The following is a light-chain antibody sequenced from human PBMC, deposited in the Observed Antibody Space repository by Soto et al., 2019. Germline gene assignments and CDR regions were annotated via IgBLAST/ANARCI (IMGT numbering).Light chain of an antibody. CDR2: GAS. V-gene: IGKV3-20*01. CDR3: EQYGSSPWT. J-gene: IGKJ1*01. Sequence: EIVLTQSPGTLSLSPGERATLSCRASQSVSSSYLAWYQQKPGQAPRLLIYGASSRAIGIPDRFSGSGSGTYFTLTISSMEPEDFAVYYCEQYGSSPWTFGQGTMVEIK. CDR1: QSVSSSY.